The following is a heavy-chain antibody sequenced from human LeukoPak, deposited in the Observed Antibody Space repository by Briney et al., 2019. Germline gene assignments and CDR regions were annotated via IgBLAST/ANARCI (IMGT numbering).Heavy chain of an antibody. CDR2: IYPGGSDT. Sequence: GESLKISCKGSGYTFSSYWIGWVRQMPEKGVEWMGIIYPGGSDTRYSPSLQGQVTISVDTSIGTAYLQWSSLKASDTAIYYCARQNDFRLDYWGQGTLVTVSS. V-gene: IGHV5-51*01. CDR3: ARQNDFRLDY. D-gene: IGHD3-3*01. CDR1: GYTFSSYW. J-gene: IGHJ4*02.